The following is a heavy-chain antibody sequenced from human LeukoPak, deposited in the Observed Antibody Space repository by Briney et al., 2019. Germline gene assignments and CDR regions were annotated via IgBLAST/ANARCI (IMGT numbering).Heavy chain of an antibody. CDR2: ISDNGENT. CDR3: AKDAPLSVAVDH. CDR1: GFTFSSYW. J-gene: IGHJ4*02. Sequence: GGSLRLSCAASGFTFSSYWTHWVRQAPGMGLEWVSLISDNGENTYHADSVKGRFAISRDNSKNTLFLEMKSLRAEDTAVYYCAKDAPLSVAVDHWGQGTLVTVSS. D-gene: IGHD6-19*01. V-gene: IGHV3-23*01.